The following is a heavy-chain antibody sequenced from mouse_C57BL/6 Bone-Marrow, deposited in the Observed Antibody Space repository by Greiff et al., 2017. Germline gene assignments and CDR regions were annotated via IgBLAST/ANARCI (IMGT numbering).Heavy chain of an antibody. D-gene: IGHD2-4*01. J-gene: IGHJ4*01. V-gene: IGHV1-63*01. CDR2: IYPGGGYT. CDR3: ARFDYDDDYAMDF. Sequence: QVQLQQSGAELVRPGTSVKMSCKASGYTFTNYWIGWAKQRPGHGLEWIGDIYPGGGYTNYNEKFKGKATLTADKSSSTAYMQFSSLTSEDSAIYYCARFDYDDDYAMDFGGRGNSVTVSA. CDR1: GYTFTNYW.